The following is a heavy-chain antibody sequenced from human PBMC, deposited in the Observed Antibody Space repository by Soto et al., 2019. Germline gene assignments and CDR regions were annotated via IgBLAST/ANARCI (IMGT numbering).Heavy chain of an antibody. Sequence: ASVKVSCKASAYTFTSYGISWVRQAPGQGLEGMGWISAYNGNTNYAQKLQGRVTMTTDTSTSTAYMELRSLTSDDTAVYFCASVSTIFGLVIVHDAFDIWGQGTMVTVSS. J-gene: IGHJ3*02. CDR3: ASVSTIFGLVIVHDAFDI. V-gene: IGHV1-18*01. CDR2: ISAYNGNT. CDR1: AYTFTSYG. D-gene: IGHD3-3*01.